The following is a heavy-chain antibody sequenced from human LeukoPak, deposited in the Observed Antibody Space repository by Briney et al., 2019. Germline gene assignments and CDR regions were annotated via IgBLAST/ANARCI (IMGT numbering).Heavy chain of an antibody. J-gene: IGHJ4*02. CDR1: GFTFSSYG. D-gene: IGHD6-19*01. CDR3: ACIAVAGTTALPFDY. CDR2: ISYDGSNK. V-gene: IGHV3-30*03. Sequence: GGSLRLSCAASGFTFSSYGMHWVRRAPGKGLEWVAVISYDGSNKYYADSVKGRFTISRDNSKNTLYLQMNSLRAEDTAVYYCACIAVAGTTALPFDYWGQGTLVTVSS.